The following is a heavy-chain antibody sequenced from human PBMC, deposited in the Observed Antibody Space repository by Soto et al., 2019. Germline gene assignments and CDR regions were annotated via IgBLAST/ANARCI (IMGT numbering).Heavy chain of an antibody. CDR3: AKVAYCGGDCYPYYFDY. CDR2: ISGSGGST. Sequence: GGSLRLSCAASGFTFSSYAMSWVRQAPGKGLEWVSAISGSGGSTYYADSVKGRFTISRDNSKNTLYLQMNSLRAEDTAVYYCAKVAYCGGDCYPYYFDYWRQGTLVTVSS. J-gene: IGHJ4*02. D-gene: IGHD2-21*02. V-gene: IGHV3-23*01. CDR1: GFTFSSYA.